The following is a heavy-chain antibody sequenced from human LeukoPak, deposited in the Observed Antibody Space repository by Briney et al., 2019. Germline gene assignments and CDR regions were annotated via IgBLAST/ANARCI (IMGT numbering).Heavy chain of an antibody. CDR2: INPNSGGT. V-gene: IGHV1-2*02. CDR3: ARDAGSGYYSNFDY. D-gene: IGHD3-22*01. CDR1: GYTFTGYY. J-gene: IGHJ4*02. Sequence: ASVKVSCKASGYTFTGYYMHWVRQAPGQGLEWMGWINPNSGGTNYAQKFQGRVTMTRDTSISTAYMELSRLRSDDTAVYYCARDAGSGYYSNFDYWGQGTLVTVSS.